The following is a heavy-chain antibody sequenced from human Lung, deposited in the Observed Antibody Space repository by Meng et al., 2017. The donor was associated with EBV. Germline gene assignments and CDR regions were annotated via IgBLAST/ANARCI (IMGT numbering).Heavy chain of an antibody. J-gene: IGHJ2*01. CDR2: TYYRSKWYN. CDR1: GDSVPTSSAA. V-gene: IGHV6-1*01. Sequence: QVQFRQSGPGLVQPAPTLSLRFFISGDSVPTSSAAWTWIRQSPSRGLEWLGRTYYRSKWYNDYAVFVKSRITINPDTSKNQFSLQLNSVTPEDTAVYYCARGATSVFDLWGRGTLVTVSS. CDR3: ARGATSVFDL.